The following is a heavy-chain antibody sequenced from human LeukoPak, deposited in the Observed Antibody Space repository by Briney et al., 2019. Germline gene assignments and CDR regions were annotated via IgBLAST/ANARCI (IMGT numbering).Heavy chain of an antibody. V-gene: IGHV1-18*04. CDR3: TRATGGLSDY. CDR1: GYIFTNYD. Sequence: ASVTVSCKTSGYIFTNYDINWVRQAPGQGLEWMGWISPYNGDTKYAQKFQDRVTMSTDTSTSTTYMGLRSLRSDDTAVYYCTRATGGLSDYWGQGTLVTVSS. J-gene: IGHJ4*02. CDR2: ISPYNGDT. D-gene: IGHD1-1*01.